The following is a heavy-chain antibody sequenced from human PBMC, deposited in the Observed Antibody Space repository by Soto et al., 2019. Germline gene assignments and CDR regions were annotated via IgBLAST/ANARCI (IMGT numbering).Heavy chain of an antibody. D-gene: IGHD1-26*01. CDR2: ISAYNGNT. J-gene: IGHJ3*02. CDR1: GYTFTSYG. Sequence: ASLKVSCKASGYTFTSYGISWVRQAPGQGLEWMGWISAYNGNTNYAQKLQGRVTMTTDTSTSTAYMELRSLRSDDTAVYYCARGEWVGATLHAFDIWGQGTMDTVSS. CDR3: ARGEWVGATLHAFDI. V-gene: IGHV1-18*01.